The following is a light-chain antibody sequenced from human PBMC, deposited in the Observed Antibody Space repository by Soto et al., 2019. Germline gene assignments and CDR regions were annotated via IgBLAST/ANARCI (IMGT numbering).Light chain of an antibody. CDR2: AAS. Sequence: DVQMTQSQSSLSASVGDRVTIACRASQPIGNYLKWYQQKPGEAHKVLIFAASSLRSGVPSRFSGSGYGTDFTLTINNLHPEDSATYYCQQTHAVPLTFGQGTRLEIK. J-gene: IGKJ5*01. CDR3: QQTHAVPLT. V-gene: IGKV1-39*01. CDR1: QPIGNY.